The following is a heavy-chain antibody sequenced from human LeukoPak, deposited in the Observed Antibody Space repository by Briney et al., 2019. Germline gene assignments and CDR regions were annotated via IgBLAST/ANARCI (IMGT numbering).Heavy chain of an antibody. D-gene: IGHD6-19*01. Sequence: GGSLRLSCAASGFTFSSYSMNWVRQAPGKGLEWVSSISSSSSYIYYADSVKGRFTISRDNAKNSLYLQMNSLRAEDTAVYYCARDSSGWYNPYYFDYWGQGTLVTVSS. V-gene: IGHV3-21*01. CDR2: ISSSSSYI. J-gene: IGHJ4*02. CDR3: ARDSSGWYNPYYFDY. CDR1: GFTFSSYS.